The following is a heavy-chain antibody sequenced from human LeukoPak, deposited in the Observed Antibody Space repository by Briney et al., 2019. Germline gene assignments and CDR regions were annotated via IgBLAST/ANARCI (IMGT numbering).Heavy chain of an antibody. CDR1: GGSISSGGYY. CDR2: IYYSGST. Sequence: SETLSLTCTVSGGSISSGGYYWSWIRQHPGKGLEWIGYIYYSGSTYYNPSLKSRVTISVDTSKNQFPLKLSSVTAADTAVYYCARGSTYYDFWSGYYSAGGKFDYWGQGTLVTVSS. J-gene: IGHJ4*02. CDR3: ARGSTYYDFWSGYYSAGGKFDY. D-gene: IGHD3-3*01. V-gene: IGHV4-31*03.